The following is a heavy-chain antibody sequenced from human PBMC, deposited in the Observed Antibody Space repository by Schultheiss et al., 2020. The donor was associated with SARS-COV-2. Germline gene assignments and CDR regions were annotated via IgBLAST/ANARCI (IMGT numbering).Heavy chain of an antibody. CDR3: ARHPYIVVVVDDAYWYFDL. CDR2: IYHSGST. V-gene: IGHV4-38-2*01. Sequence: SETLSLTCAVSGYSISSGYYWGWIRQPPGKGLEWIGSIYHSGSTNYNPSLKSRVTISVDTSKNQFSLKLSSVTAADTAVYYCARHPYIVVVVDDAYWYFDLWGRGTLVTVSS. J-gene: IGHJ2*01. D-gene: IGHD2-15*01. CDR1: GYSISSGYY.